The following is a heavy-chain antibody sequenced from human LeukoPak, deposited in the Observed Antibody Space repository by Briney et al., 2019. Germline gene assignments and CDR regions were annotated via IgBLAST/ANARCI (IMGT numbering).Heavy chain of an antibody. CDR3: ARGRRYYDSSGYPFFDY. CDR2: INPNSGGT. J-gene: IGHJ4*02. V-gene: IGHV1-2*04. D-gene: IGHD3-22*01. CDR1: GYTFTGYY. Sequence: ASVKVSCKASGYTFTGYYMHWVRQAPGQGLEWMGWINPNSGGTNYAQKFQGWVTMTRDTSISTAYMELSRLRSDDTAVYYCARGRRYYDSSGYPFFDYWGQGTLVTVSS.